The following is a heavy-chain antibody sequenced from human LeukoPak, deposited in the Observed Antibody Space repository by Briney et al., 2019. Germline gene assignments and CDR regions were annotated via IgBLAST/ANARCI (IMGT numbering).Heavy chain of an antibody. Sequence: PGGSLRLSCAASGFTFSSYSMNWVRQAPGKGLEWVSSISSSSSYIYYADSVKGRFTISRDNAKNSLYLQMNSLRAEDTAVYYCARGRRDIQLFLFWGQGTLVTVSS. J-gene: IGHJ4*02. CDR1: GFTFSSYS. CDR2: ISSSSSYI. D-gene: IGHD5-18*01. V-gene: IGHV3-21*01. CDR3: ARGRRDIQLFLF.